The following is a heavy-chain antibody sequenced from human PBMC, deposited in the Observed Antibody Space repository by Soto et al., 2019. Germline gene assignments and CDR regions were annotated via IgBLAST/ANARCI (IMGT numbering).Heavy chain of an antibody. V-gene: IGHV1-69*13. Sequence: GASVKVSCKAPGGTFSSYAISWVRQAPGQGLEWMGGIIPIFGTANYAQKFQGRVTITADESTSTAYMELSSLRSEDTAVYYCARGRGSRDYYDSSGYGGDDAFDIWGQGTMVTVSS. D-gene: IGHD3-22*01. CDR1: GGTFSSYA. CDR2: IIPIFGTA. CDR3: ARGRGSRDYYDSSGYGGDDAFDI. J-gene: IGHJ3*02.